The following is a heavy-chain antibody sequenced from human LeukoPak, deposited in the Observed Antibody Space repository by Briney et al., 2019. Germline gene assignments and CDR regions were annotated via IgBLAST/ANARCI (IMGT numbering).Heavy chain of an antibody. CDR2: MIPILGIA. D-gene: IGHD4-23*01. V-gene: IGHV1-69*02. J-gene: IGHJ4*02. CDR1: GGTFSSYT. Sequence: SVKVSCKASGGTFSSYTISCVRQAPGQGLEWMGRMIPILGIANYAQKFHGRGTITADKSTSTAYIELSSLRSEDTAVYYCARAANPRHTGGNSEPPRRDFDYWGQGTLVTVSS. CDR3: ARAANPRHTGGNSEPPRRDFDY.